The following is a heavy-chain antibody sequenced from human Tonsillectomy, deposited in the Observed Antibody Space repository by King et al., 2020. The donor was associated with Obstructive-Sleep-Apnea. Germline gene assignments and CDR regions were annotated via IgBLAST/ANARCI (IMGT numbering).Heavy chain of an antibody. J-gene: IGHJ4*02. CDR2: IYYSGST. V-gene: IGHV4-59*08. CDR1: GGSISTYY. D-gene: IGHD5-24*01. CDR3: AGLTRDGYNSHFDY. Sequence: VQLQESGPGLVKPSETLSLTCTVSGGSISTYYWSWIRQPPGKGLEWIGYIYYSGSTNYNPSLKSRVTISVDTSKNQFSLKLRSVTAADTAVYYCAGLTRDGYNSHFDYWGQGTLVTVSS.